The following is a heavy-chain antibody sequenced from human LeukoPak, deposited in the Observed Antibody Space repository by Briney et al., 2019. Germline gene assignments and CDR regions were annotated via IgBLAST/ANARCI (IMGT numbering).Heavy chain of an antibody. Sequence: SETLSLTCTVSGGSISTYYWSWIRQPPGKRLEWIGYIYYRGSTNYNPSLKSRVTISVDTSKNQFSLKLSSVTAADTAVYYCARTYGDYVKYFQHWGQGTLVTVSS. D-gene: IGHD4-17*01. CDR3: ARTYGDYVKYFQH. CDR1: GGSISTYY. J-gene: IGHJ1*01. CDR2: IYYRGST. V-gene: IGHV4-59*12.